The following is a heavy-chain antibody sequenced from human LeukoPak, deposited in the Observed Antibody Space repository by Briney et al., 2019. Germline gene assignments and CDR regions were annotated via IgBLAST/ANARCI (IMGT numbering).Heavy chain of an antibody. CDR1: GYTFTSYD. D-gene: IGHD3-3*01. V-gene: IGHV1-8*01. J-gene: IGHJ4*02. CDR3: ARGSTGGLQDYDFWSGYYNHFDY. CDR2: MNPNSGNT. Sequence: ASVKVSCKASGYTFTSYDINWVRQATGQGLEWMGWMNPNSGNTGYAQKFQGRVTMTRNTSISTAYMELSSLRSEDTAVYYCARGSTGGLQDYDFWSGYYNHFDYWGQGTLVTVSS.